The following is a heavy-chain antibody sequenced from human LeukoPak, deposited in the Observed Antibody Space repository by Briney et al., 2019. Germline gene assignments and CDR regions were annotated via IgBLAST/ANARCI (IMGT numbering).Heavy chain of an antibody. D-gene: IGHD3-9*01. Sequence: ASVTVSCTVSGYTLTELSMHWVRQAPGKGLEWMGGFDPEDGETIYAQKFQGRVTMTEDTSTDTAYMELSSLRSEDTAVYYCATTGADYDILTGYNVEDYWGQGTLVTVSS. CDR2: FDPEDGET. CDR1: GYTLTELS. J-gene: IGHJ4*02. V-gene: IGHV1-24*01. CDR3: ATTGADYDILTGYNVEDY.